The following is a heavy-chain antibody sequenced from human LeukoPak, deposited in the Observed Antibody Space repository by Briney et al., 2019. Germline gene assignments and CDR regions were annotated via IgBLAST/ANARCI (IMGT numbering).Heavy chain of an antibody. CDR1: GGTFSSYA. Sequence: SVKVSCKASGGTFSSYAISWVRQAPGQGLEWMGGIIPIFGTANYAQKFQGRVTITADESTSTAYMELSSLRSEDTAVYYCAREVAFDILTGPFDYWGQGTLVTVSS. D-gene: IGHD3-9*01. CDR3: AREVAFDILTGPFDY. V-gene: IGHV1-69*13. CDR2: IIPIFGTA. J-gene: IGHJ4*02.